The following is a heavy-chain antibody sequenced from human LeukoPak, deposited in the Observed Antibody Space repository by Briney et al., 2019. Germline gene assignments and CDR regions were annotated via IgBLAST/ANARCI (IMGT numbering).Heavy chain of an antibody. CDR2: ISYDGSNK. D-gene: IGHD3-10*01. J-gene: IGHJ4*02. CDR1: GFTFSSYA. Sequence: GRSLRLSCAASGFTFSSYAMHWVRQAPGKGLEWVAVISYDGSNKYYADSVKGRFTISRDNSKNTLYLQMNSLRAEDTAVYYCAKDRVLWFGDQNYFDYWGQGTLVTVSS. CDR3: AKDRVLWFGDQNYFDY. V-gene: IGHV3-30-3*01.